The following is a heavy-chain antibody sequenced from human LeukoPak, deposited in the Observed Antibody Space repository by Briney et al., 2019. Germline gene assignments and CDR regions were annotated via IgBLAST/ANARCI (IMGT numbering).Heavy chain of an antibody. CDR1: GFTFSSYA. J-gene: IGHJ4*02. V-gene: IGHV3-30-3*01. Sequence: GGSLRLSCAASGFTFSSYAMHWVRQAPGKGLETVPVISYDGSNKCYADSVKGRFTISRDNSKNTLYLQMNSLRAEDTAVYYCARDLRNYYDSSGYYEEDYWGQGTLVTVSS. CDR3: ARDLRNYYDSSGYYEEDY. CDR2: ISYDGSNK. D-gene: IGHD3-22*01.